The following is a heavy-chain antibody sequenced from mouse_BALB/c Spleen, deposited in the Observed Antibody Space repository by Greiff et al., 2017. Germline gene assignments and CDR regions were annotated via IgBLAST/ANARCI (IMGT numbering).Heavy chain of an antibody. D-gene: IGHD1-1*01. CDR3: ARGTTVEAWFAY. CDR1: GFSLTSYG. V-gene: IGHV2-2*02. J-gene: IGHJ3*01. CDR2: ICSGGST. Sequence: QVQLQQSGPGLVQPSQSLSITCTASGFSLTSYGVHWVRQSPGKGLEWLGVICSGGSTDYNAAFISRLSISKDNSKSQVFFKMNSLQANDTAIYYCARGTTVEAWFAYWGQGTLVTVSA.